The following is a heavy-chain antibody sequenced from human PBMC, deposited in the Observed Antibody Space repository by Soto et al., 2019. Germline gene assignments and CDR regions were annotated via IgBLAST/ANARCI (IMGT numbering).Heavy chain of an antibody. V-gene: IGHV4-30-4*01. CDR1: GGSISSGDYY. CDR3: ARAPLRITIFGVVPYGMDV. Sequence: PSETLSLTCTVSGGSISSGDYYWSWIRQPPGKGLEWIGYIYYSGSTYYNPSLKSRVTISVDTSKNQFSLKLSSVTAADTAVYYCARAPLRITIFGVVPYGMDVWRQGTTVTVSS. CDR2: IYYSGST. D-gene: IGHD3-3*01. J-gene: IGHJ6*02.